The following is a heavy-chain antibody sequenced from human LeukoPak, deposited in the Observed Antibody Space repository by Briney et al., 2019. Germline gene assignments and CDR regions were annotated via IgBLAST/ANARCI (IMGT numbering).Heavy chain of an antibody. CDR1: GGPISSYY. V-gene: IGHV4-30-4*01. D-gene: IGHD5-12*01. CDR2: IYYSGST. J-gene: IGHJ4*02. Sequence: SETLSLTCTVSGGPISSYYWSWVRQPPGKGLEWIGYIYYSGSTYYNPSLKSRVTISIDTSKNQFSLKLSSVTAADTAVYYCARDDSGYGRLHYWGQGTLVTVSS. CDR3: ARDDSGYGRLHY.